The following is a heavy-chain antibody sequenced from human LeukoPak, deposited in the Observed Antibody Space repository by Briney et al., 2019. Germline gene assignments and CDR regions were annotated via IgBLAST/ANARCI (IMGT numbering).Heavy chain of an antibody. CDR3: AAAVGVDDTYYFDY. D-gene: IGHD1-26*01. CDR1: GGSISSSNW. V-gene: IGHV4-4*02. Sequence: PSETLSLTCAVSGGSISSSNWWSWVRQPPGQGLEWIGEIYHSGSTNYNPSLKSRVTISVDKSKNQFSLKLSSVTAADTAVYYCAAAVGVDDTYYFDYWGQGTLVTVSS. CDR2: IYHSGST. J-gene: IGHJ4*02.